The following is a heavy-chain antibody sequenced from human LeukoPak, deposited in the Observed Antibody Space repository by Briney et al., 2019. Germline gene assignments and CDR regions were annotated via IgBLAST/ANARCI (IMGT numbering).Heavy chain of an antibody. CDR2: IIPIFGTA. V-gene: IGHV1-69*06. J-gene: IGHJ4*02. Sequence: GASVKVSCKASGGTFSSYAISWVRQAPGQGLEWMGGIIPIFGTANYAQKFQGRVTITADKSTSTAYMELSSLRSEDTAVYYCARDRARCSGGSCYLVHWGQGTLVTVSS. CDR3: ARDRARCSGGSCYLVH. D-gene: IGHD2-15*01. CDR1: GGTFSSYA.